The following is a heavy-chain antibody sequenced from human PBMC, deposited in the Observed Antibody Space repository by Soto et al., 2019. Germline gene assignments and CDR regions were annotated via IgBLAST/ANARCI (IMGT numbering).Heavy chain of an antibody. V-gene: IGHV1-8*01. J-gene: IGHJ4*02. CDR3: ARAAYYYESSGYYPADY. D-gene: IGHD3-22*01. CDR2: MNTNSGNT. CDR1: GYSFTSNA. Sequence: ASVRGSCGASGYSFTSNASNWLRPATGQGLEWMGWMNTNSGNTGYAQKFQGRVTMTRDTSISTVYMEVSSLRSEDTAVYYCARAAYYYESSGYYPADYWRQGTLVTVSS.